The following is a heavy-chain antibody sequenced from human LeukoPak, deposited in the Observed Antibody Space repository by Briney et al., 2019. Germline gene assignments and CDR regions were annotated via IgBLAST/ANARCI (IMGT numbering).Heavy chain of an antibody. CDR3: AKERGYSTSPYFDY. V-gene: IGHV3-23*01. Sequence: PGGSLRLSCAASGYTFTNYGMSWVRQAPGKGLEWVSGISGSGTATYYTDSVKGRFTISRDNSKNTLYLQMNSLRAEDTALYYCAKERGYSTSPYFDYWGQGTLVTVSS. J-gene: IGHJ4*02. CDR1: GYTFTNYG. CDR2: ISGSGTAT. D-gene: IGHD6-6*01.